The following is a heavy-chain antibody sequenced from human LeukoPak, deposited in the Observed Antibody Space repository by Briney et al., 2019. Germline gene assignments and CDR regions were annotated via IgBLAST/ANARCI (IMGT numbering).Heavy chain of an antibody. J-gene: IGHJ4*02. V-gene: IGHV1-2*06. Sequence: ASVKVSCKASGYTITGYYMHWVRQAPGQGLEWMGRINPNSGGTNYAQKLQGRVTMTTDTSTSTAYMELRSLRSDDTAVYYCAWHTRYSSGWYRVGDYWGQGTLVTVSS. CDR2: INPNSGGT. CDR3: AWHTRYSSGWYRVGDY. D-gene: IGHD6-19*01. CDR1: GYTITGYY.